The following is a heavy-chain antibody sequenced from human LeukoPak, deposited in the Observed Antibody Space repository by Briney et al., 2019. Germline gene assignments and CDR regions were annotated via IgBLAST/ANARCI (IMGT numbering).Heavy chain of an antibody. D-gene: IGHD6-6*01. Sequence: GGSLRLSCAASGFTVSSNYMSWVRQAPGKGLEWVSVIYSGGSTYYADSVKGRFTISRDNSKNTLYLQMNSLRAEDTAVYYFARGQLVYYYYYYMDVWGKGTTVTVSS. V-gene: IGHV3-53*01. CDR3: ARGQLVYYYYYYMDV. CDR1: GFTVSSNY. J-gene: IGHJ6*03. CDR2: IYSGGST.